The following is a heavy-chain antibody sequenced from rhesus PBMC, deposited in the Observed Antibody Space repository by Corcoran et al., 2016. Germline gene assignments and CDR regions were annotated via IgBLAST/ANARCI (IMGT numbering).Heavy chain of an antibody. J-gene: IGHJ4*01. CDR1: GYGFTSYS. CDR2: ISPYNGNT. V-gene: IGHV1-1*01. Sequence: QVQLVQSGTDIKQHGASVTLYCKASGYGFTSYSIHWFRQAPGQGLEWIGLISPYNGNTGYAQNSQGTVTITTDTSKSTGYMKLSSLRSEDTAVYYCTRRCGDSGCSFDYWGQGVLVTVSS. D-gene: IGHD2-33*01. CDR3: TRRCGDSGCSFDY.